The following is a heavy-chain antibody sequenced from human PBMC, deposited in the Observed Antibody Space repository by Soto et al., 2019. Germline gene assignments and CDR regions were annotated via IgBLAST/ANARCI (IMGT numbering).Heavy chain of an antibody. D-gene: IGHD3-3*02. J-gene: IGHJ3*02. Sequence: EGQLVESGGRLVEPGGSLRLSCAASEFNFNVAWENWVRQAPGKGLEWLGRIKSKGGGETTEYVAFVKGRFTISRDDSKNTLYLQMNGLKSEDTAVYYCTKVLALPPNDAFDIWGQGTMVTVSS. CDR2: IKSKGGGETT. CDR1: EFNFNVAW. V-gene: IGHV3-15*01. CDR3: TKVLALPPNDAFDI.